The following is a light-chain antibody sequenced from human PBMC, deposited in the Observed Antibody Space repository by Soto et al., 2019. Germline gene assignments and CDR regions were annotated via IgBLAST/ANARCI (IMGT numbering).Light chain of an antibody. CDR1: SSNIGSNY. CDR2: RNN. V-gene: IGLV1-47*01. Sequence: QSVLTQPPSASGTPGQRVTISCSGCSSNIGSNYEYWYQQLPGTAPKLLIYRNNQRPSGVPDRFSGSKSGTSASLAISGLRSEDEADYYCAAWDDSLSAWVFGGGTKLTVL. CDR3: AAWDDSLSAWV. J-gene: IGLJ3*02.